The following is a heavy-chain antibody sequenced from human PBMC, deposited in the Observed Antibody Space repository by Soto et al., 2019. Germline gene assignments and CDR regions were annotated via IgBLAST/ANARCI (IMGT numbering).Heavy chain of an antibody. CDR2: IYYSGST. CDR3: ASKIAAAGAVDY. Sequence: KLSETLSLTCTVSGGSVSSGSYYWSWIRQPPGKGLEWIGYIYYSGSTNYNPSLKSRVTISVDTSKNQFSLKLSSVTAADTAVYYCASKIAAAGAVDYWGQGTLVTVSS. V-gene: IGHV4-61*01. CDR1: GGSVSSGSYY. J-gene: IGHJ4*02. D-gene: IGHD6-13*01.